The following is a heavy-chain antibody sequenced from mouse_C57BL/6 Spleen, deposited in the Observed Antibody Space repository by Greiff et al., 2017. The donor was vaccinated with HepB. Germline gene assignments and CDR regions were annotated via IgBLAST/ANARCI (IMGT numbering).Heavy chain of an antibody. D-gene: IGHD1-1*01. V-gene: IGHV5-9-1*02. J-gene: IGHJ4*01. Sequence: EVQLVESGEGLVKPGGSLKLSCAASGFTFSSYAMSWVRQTPEKRLEWVAYISSGGDYIYYADTVKGRFTISRDNARNTLYLQMSSLKSEDTDMYYCTRGFYYYGSSYEDYYAMDYWGQGTSVTVSS. CDR2: ISSGGDYI. CDR3: TRGFYYYGSSYEDYYAMDY. CDR1: GFTFSSYA.